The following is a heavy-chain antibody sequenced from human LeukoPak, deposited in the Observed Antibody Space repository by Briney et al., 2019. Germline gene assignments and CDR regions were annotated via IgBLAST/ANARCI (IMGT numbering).Heavy chain of an antibody. V-gene: IGHV3-9*01. Sequence: GRSLRLSCSASGFTFDDYAMHWVRQAPGKGLEWVSGISWNSGSIGYADSVKGRFTISRDNAKNSLYLQMNSLRAEDTALYYCAKDMGGGATKSDAFDIWGQGTMVTVSS. CDR2: ISWNSGSI. CDR1: GFTFDDYA. D-gene: IGHD1-26*01. CDR3: AKDMGGGATKSDAFDI. J-gene: IGHJ3*02.